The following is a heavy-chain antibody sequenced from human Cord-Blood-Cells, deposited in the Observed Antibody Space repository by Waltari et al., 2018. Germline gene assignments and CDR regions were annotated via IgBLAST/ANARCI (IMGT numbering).Heavy chain of an antibody. D-gene: IGHD3-16*01. V-gene: IGHV3-30*18. J-gene: IGHJ4*02. CDR2: ISYDGSNK. CDR1: GFTFISYG. CDR3: AKDASRGKYYFDY. Sequence: QVQLVESGGGVVQPGRSLRLSCAASGFTFISYGMHWVRQAPGKGLEWVAVISYDGSNKYYADSVKGRFTISRDNSKNTLYLQMNSLRAEDTAVYYCAKDASRGKYYFDYWGQGTLVTVSS.